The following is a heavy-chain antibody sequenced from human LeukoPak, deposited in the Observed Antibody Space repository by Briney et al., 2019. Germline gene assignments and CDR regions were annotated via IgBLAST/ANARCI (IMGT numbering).Heavy chain of an antibody. Sequence: ASVTVSFTTSVFTFINHYMHWVRQAPGHGLEWMGMINPSGSSTTHPQKFQGRVTMTRDTSTSTVYVELRTLTSEDTAVYFCARQNIGRFDFWGQGTLVTVSS. V-gene: IGHV1-46*01. CDR2: INPSGSST. CDR3: ARQNIGRFDF. J-gene: IGHJ4*02. CDR1: VFTFINHY.